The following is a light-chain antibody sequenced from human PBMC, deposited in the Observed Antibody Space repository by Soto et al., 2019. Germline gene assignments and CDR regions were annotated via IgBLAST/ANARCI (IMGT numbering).Light chain of an antibody. CDR3: SSYAGNYNLI. Sequence: QSALTQPPSASGSPGQSVTISCTGATSDVGAYNFVSWYQQHPGKAPKLMIYAVNKRPSGVPDRFSGSKSGNTASLPVSGLQAEDEADYFCSSYAGNYNLIFGGGTKLTVL. V-gene: IGLV2-8*01. J-gene: IGLJ2*01. CDR2: AVN. CDR1: TSDVGAYNF.